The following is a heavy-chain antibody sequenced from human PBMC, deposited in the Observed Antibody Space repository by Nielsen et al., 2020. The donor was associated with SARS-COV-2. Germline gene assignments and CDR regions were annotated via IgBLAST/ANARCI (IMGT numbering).Heavy chain of an antibody. J-gene: IGHJ6*02. CDR2: IRSDGSQK. D-gene: IGHD6-19*01. CDR1: EFTFSSYG. Sequence: GGSLRLSCAASEFTFSSYGMHWVRQAPGKGLEWVAFIRSDGSQKYYAESVKGRFTISRDDSKSTLYLQMTSLRPEDTALYYCAKSGFRVAGVYHGLDVWGHGTTVTVSS. CDR3: AKSGFRVAGVYHGLDV. V-gene: IGHV3-30*02.